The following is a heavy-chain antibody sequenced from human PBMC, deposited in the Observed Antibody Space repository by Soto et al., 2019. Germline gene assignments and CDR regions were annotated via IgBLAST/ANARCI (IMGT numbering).Heavy chain of an antibody. D-gene: IGHD6-13*01. V-gene: IGHV3-53*04. CDR3: ARVESSSWYCDY. CDR2: IYSGGST. CDR1: GFTVSSNY. J-gene: IGHJ4*02. Sequence: GGSLRLSCAASGFTVSSNYMSWVRQAPGKGLEWVSVIYSGGSTYYTDSVKGRFTISRHNSKNTQYLQMNSLSAENTAVYYCARVESSSWYCDYWGQGTLVTVSS.